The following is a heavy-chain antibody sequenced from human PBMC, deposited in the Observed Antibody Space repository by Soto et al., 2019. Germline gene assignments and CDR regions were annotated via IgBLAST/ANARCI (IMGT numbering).Heavy chain of an antibody. J-gene: IGHJ5*02. CDR1: GAALNSGNYY. Sequence: SETLSLTCSVSGAALNSGNYYWSWIGQVPGKGLEWIGHIYVTGAVDYNPSLRDRFTISQDTSERQFSLNLRLVTAADTAVYYCARLRIATNNYKWFDPWGQGTLVTVSS. CDR3: ARLRIATNNYKWFDP. D-gene: IGHD2-21*01. CDR2: IYVTGAV. V-gene: IGHV4-31*03.